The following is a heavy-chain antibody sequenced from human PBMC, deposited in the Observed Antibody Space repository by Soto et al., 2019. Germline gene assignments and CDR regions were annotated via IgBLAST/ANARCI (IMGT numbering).Heavy chain of an antibody. CDR2: ISYDGSNK. Sequence: QVQLVESGGGVVQPGRSLRLSCAASGFTFSSYGMHWVRQAPGKGLEWVAVISYDGSNKYYADSVKGRFTISRDNSKNTLYLQMNSLGAEDTAVYYCAWIRLWELRGVIDYWGQGSLVTVSS. D-gene: IGHD1-26*01. CDR3: AWIRLWELRGVIDY. J-gene: IGHJ4*02. V-gene: IGHV3-30*03. CDR1: GFTFSSYG.